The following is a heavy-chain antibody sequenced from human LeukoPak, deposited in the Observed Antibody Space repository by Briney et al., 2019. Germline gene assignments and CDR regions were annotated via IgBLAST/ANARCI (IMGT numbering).Heavy chain of an antibody. CDR1: GFTFSSYG. CDR2: IRYDGSNK. Sequence: GSLRLSCAASGFTFSSYGMHWVRQAPGKGLEWVAFIRYDGSNKYYADSVKGRFTISRDNSKNTLYLQMNSLRAEDTAVYYCAKAEVVSYDFDYWGQGTLVTVSS. D-gene: IGHD2-8*01. J-gene: IGHJ4*02. CDR3: AKAEVVSYDFDY. V-gene: IGHV3-30*02.